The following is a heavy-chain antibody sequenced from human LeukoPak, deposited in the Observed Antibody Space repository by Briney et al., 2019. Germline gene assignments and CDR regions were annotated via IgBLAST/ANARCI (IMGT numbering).Heavy chain of an antibody. CDR3: ARYVRGPDYYIDV. CDR1: GGSLSNDY. Sequence: PSETLSLTCTASGGSLSNDYWSWIRQPPGKGLEWIGYVSYSGTTNYNPSLNSRLTISLDTSKNRFSLNLSSVTAADTAIYFCARYVRGPDYYIDVWGKGTTVTVSS. CDR2: VSYSGTT. D-gene: IGHD3-10*02. V-gene: IGHV4-59*01. J-gene: IGHJ6*03.